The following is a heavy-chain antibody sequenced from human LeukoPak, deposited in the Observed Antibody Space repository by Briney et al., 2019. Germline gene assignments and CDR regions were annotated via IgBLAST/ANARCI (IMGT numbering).Heavy chain of an antibody. V-gene: IGHV3-7*04. CDR1: GFTFSRYW. J-gene: IGHJ4*02. D-gene: IGHD6-13*01. CDR2: IKQDGSEK. CDR3: AKDDSNTWSAFDY. Sequence: PGGSLRLSCAASGFTFSRYWMSWVRQAPGKGLEWVANIKQDGSEKYYVDSVKGRFTISRDNAKNSLYLQMNSLRAEDTAVYYCAKDDSNTWSAFDYWGQGTLVTVSS.